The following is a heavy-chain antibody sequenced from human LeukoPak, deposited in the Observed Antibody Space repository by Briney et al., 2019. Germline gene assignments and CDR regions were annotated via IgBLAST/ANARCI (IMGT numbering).Heavy chain of an antibody. CDR3: ARGTSGSYHWNFDY. V-gene: IGHV4-59*01. J-gene: IGHJ4*02. D-gene: IGHD1-26*01. CDR2: IDYSGST. CDR1: GGSISTFY. Sequence: SETLSLTCIVSGGSISTFYWSWIRQPPGKGLEWIGYIDYSGSTSYNPSLKSRVTISVDTSKNQFSLKLTSVTAADTAVYYCARGTSGSYHWNFDYWGQGTLVTVPS.